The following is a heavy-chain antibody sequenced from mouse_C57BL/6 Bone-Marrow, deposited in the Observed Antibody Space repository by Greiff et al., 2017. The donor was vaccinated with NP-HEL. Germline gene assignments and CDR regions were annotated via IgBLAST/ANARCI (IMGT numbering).Heavy chain of an antibody. Sequence: EVQLVESGPGLVKPSQSLSLSCSVTGYSITSGYYWNWIRQFPGNNLEWMGFISYDGSNNYNPSLRSRKSITRDTSKNRFFLKLNSVTTEDTATDYCARPLDNFYWYFDVWGTGTTVTVSS. CDR3: ARPLDNFYWYFDV. CDR2: ISYDGSN. V-gene: IGHV3-6*01. CDR1: GYSITSGYY. D-gene: IGHD1-3*01. J-gene: IGHJ1*03.